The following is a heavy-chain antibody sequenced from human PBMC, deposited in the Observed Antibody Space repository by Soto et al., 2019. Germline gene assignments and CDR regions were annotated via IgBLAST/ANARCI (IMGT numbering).Heavy chain of an antibody. Sequence: GEPLKISCKGSGYSFTSYWISWVRQMPGKGLEWMGRIDPSDSYTNYSPSFQGHVTISADKSISTAYLQWSSLKASDTAMYYCAKQLVQNYYYYYGMDVWGQGTTVTVSS. J-gene: IGHJ6*02. CDR1: GYSFTSYW. CDR2: IDPSDSYT. V-gene: IGHV5-10-1*01. D-gene: IGHD6-13*01. CDR3: AKQLVQNYYYYYGMDV.